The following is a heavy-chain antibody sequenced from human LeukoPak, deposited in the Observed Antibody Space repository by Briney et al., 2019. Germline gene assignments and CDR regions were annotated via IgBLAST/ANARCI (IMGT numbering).Heavy chain of an antibody. D-gene: IGHD3-3*01. CDR2: FDPEDGET. V-gene: IGHV1-24*01. Sequence: ASVKVSCKVSGYTLTELSMHWVRQAPGKGREWMGGFDPEDGETIYAQKFQGRVTMTEDTSTDTAYMELSSLRSEDTAVYYCATEIINYDFWSLGYWGQGTLVTVSS. CDR1: GYTLTELS. J-gene: IGHJ4*02. CDR3: ATEIINYDFWSLGY.